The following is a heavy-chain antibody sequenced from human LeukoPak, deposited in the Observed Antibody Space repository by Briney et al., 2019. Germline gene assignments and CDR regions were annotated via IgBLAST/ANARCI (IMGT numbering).Heavy chain of an antibody. CDR1: GFTFSSYG. V-gene: IGHV3-33*01. J-gene: IGHJ6*02. CDR3: ARVLNGSGRGGDYYYYGMDV. Sequence: GRSLRLSCAASGFTFSSYGMHWVRQDPGKGLEWVAVIWYDGSNKYYADSVKGRFTISRDNSKNTLYLQMNSLRAEDTAVYYCARVLNGSGRGGDYYYYGMDVWGQGTTVTVSS. CDR2: IWYDGSNK. D-gene: IGHD3-10*01.